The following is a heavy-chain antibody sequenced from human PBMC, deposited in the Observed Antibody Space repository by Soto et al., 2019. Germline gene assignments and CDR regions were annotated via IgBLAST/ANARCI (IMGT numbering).Heavy chain of an antibody. J-gene: IGHJ3*02. CDR2: IKSKTDGGTT. CDR1: GFTFSNAW. CDR3: TPDPTSYYSGSEAVDI. D-gene: IGHD3-10*01. V-gene: IGHV3-15*07. Sequence: EVQLVESGGGLVKPGGSLRLSCAASGFTFSNAWMNLVRQAPGKGLEWVGRIKSKTDGGTTEYAAPVKGRFTISRDDSKHTLYRQMKHLKNDDIAVYYWTPDPTSYYSGSEAVDIWGQGTMVTVSS.